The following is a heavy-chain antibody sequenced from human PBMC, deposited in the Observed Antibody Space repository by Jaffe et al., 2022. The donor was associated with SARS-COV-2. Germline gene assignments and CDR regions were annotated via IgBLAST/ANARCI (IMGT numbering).Heavy chain of an antibody. CDR2: ISYDGSNK. D-gene: IGHD3-3*01. CDR3: AREGPSTVDYDFWPYYYYYGMDV. V-gene: IGHV3-30-3*01. Sequence: QVQLVESGGGVVQPGRSLRLSCAASGFTFSSYAMHWVRQAPGKGLEWVAVISYDGSNKYYADSVKGRFTISRDNSKNTLYLQMNSLRAEDTAVYYCAREGPSTVDYDFWPYYYYYGMDVWGQGTTVTVSS. J-gene: IGHJ6*02. CDR1: GFTFSSYA.